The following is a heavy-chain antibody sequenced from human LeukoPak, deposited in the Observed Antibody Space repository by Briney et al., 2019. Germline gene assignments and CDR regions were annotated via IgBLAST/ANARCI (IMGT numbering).Heavy chain of an antibody. Sequence: GASVKVSCKASGYTFTSYGISWVRQAPGQGLEWMGWISAYNGNTNYAQKLQGSVTMTTDTSTSTAYMELRSLRSDDTAVYYCARDRLWFGELTMKFDYWGQGTLVTVSS. CDR2: ISAYNGNT. V-gene: IGHV1-18*01. CDR1: GYTFTSYG. J-gene: IGHJ4*02. CDR3: ARDRLWFGELTMKFDY. D-gene: IGHD3-10*01.